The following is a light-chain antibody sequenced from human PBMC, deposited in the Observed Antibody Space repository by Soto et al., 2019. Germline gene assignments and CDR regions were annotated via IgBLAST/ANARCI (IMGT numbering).Light chain of an antibody. CDR3: SSYAGSNNVV. V-gene: IGLV2-8*01. CDR2: EVS. Sequence: QSALTQPPSASGSPGQSVTISCTGTSSDVGGHNYVSWYQQHPGKAPKLMLYEVSKRPSGVPDRFSGSKSGNTASLTVSGLQAEDEADYYCSSYAGSNNVVFGGGTKLTVL. CDR1: SSDVGGHNY. J-gene: IGLJ2*01.